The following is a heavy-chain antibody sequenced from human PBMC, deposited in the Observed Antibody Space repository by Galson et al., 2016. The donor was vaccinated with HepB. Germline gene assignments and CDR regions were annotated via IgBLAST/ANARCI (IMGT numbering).Heavy chain of an antibody. D-gene: IGHD6-19*01. J-gene: IGHJ4*02. CDR3: AKEPQKYSSGWYYYN. V-gene: IGHV3-30*18. Sequence: SLRLSCAASGFIFSTYEMNWVRQAPGKGPEWVGAVSFNGKVQYYADSVKGRFTISRDNSKNTLYLQMDSLRVEDTALYYCAKEPQKYSSGWYYYNWGQGALVTVSS. CDR1: GFIFSTYE. CDR2: VSFNGKVQ.